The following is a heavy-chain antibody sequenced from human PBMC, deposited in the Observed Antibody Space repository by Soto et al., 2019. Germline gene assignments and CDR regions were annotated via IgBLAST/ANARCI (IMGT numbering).Heavy chain of an antibody. J-gene: IGHJ6*02. Sequence: QVQLQESGPGLVKPSQTLSLTCTVSGGSISSGGYYWSWIRQHPGKGLEWIGYIYYSGSTYYNPSLKSRVTLSVDTSKNQFSLKLSSVTAADTAVYYCARRGTHKAGYGMDVWGQGTTVTVSS. CDR2: IYYSGST. V-gene: IGHV4-31*03. CDR1: GGSISSGGYY. CDR3: ARRGTHKAGYGMDV.